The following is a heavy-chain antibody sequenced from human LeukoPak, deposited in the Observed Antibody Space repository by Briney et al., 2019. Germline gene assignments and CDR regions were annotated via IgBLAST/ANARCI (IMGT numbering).Heavy chain of an antibody. J-gene: IGHJ4*02. CDR1: GFTVSSYA. CDR3: AKCGLLQDVVATWD. V-gene: IGHV3-23*01. D-gene: IGHD5-12*01. Sequence: TGGSLRLSCAASGFTVSSYAMSWVRQAPGKGLEWVSAISGSGGSTYYADSVKGRFTISRDNSKNTLSLQMNSLRAEDTAVYYCAKCGLLQDVVATWDWGQGTLVTVSS. CDR2: ISGSGGST.